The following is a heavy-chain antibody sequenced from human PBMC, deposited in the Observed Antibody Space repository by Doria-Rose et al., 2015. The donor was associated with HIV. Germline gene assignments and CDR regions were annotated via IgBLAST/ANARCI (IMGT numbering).Heavy chain of an antibody. CDR2: IFSDDER. Sequence: QWGPVLVEPTETLTLTCTVSGVSLSSPGMGVSWIRQPPGKALEWLAKIFSDDERSYKTSLKSRLTISRGTSKSQVVLTMTDMDPVDTATYYCARIKSSRWYHKYYFDFWGQGTLVVVSA. CDR1: GVSLSSPGMG. CDR3: ARIKSSRWYHKYYFDF. V-gene: IGHV2-26*01. D-gene: IGHD6-13*01. J-gene: IGHJ4*02.